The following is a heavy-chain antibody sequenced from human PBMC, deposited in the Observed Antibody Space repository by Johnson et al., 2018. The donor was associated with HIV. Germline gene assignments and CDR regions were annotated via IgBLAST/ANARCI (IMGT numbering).Heavy chain of an antibody. J-gene: IGHJ3*01. V-gene: IGHV3-9*01. Sequence: VQLVESGGDLVQPGRSLRLSCAASGFSFDDYAMNWVRQAPGKGLEWVSGISWNSGNIGYADSVKGRFTISRDNAKNSLFLQMNSLRAEDTALYYCAKDLYRTSPGNAFDFWGQGTMVTVSS. CDR2: ISWNSGNI. D-gene: IGHD6-6*01. CDR3: AKDLYRTSPGNAFDF. CDR1: GFSFDDYA.